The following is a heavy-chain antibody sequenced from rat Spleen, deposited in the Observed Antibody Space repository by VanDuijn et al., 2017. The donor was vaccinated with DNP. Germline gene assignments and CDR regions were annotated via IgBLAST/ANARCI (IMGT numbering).Heavy chain of an antibody. CDR2: ISTSGSRT. CDR3: ARHVPGYNVMDA. V-gene: IGHV5-25*01. J-gene: IGHJ4*01. CDR1: GFTFSNYY. D-gene: IGHD1-4*01. Sequence: EVQLVESGGGLVQPGRSLKLSCAASGFTFSNYYMAWVRQAPKKGLEWVATISTSGSRTYYPDSVKGRFTISRDNAKSSLYLQMNSLKSEDTATYYCARHVPGYNVMDAWGQGTSVPVSS.